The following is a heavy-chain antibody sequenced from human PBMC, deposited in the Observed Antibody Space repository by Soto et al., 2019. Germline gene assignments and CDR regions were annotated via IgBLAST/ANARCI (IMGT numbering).Heavy chain of an antibody. CDR1: GCTFTGYY. Sequence: GASVKVSCKASGCTFTGYYMHWVRQAPGQGLEWMGWINPNSGGTNYAQKFQGRVTMTRDTSISTAYMELSRLRSDDTAVYYCARSIVGATYYYYYGMDVWGQGTTVTVSS. V-gene: IGHV1-2*02. D-gene: IGHD1-26*01. CDR2: INPNSGGT. CDR3: ARSIVGATYYYYYGMDV. J-gene: IGHJ6*02.